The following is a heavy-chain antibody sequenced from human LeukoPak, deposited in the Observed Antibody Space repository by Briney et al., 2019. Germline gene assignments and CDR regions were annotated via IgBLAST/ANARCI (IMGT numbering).Heavy chain of an antibody. Sequence: GGPLRLSCAASGFTFSTFWITWVRQAPGKGLEWVAHIKEDGGEKYYVDSVKGRFTISRDNAKNLVSLQMNSLRAEDTAVYYCARGPYCDGTSCQSFFDYWGQGALVTVSS. J-gene: IGHJ4*02. CDR3: ARGPYCDGTSCQSFFDY. V-gene: IGHV3-7*01. D-gene: IGHD2-2*01. CDR2: IKEDGGEK. CDR1: GFTFSTFW.